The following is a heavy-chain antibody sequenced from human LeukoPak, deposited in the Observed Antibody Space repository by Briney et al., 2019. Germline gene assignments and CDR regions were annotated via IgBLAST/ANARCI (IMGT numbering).Heavy chain of an antibody. V-gene: IGHV3-30*02. CDR3: AKVGSGWYGVDY. J-gene: IGHJ4*02. CDR1: KIIFSGYG. CDR2: IRYDGTNK. D-gene: IGHD6-19*01. Sequence: GGSLRLSCVASKIIFSGYGIHWVRQAPGKGLEWVAYIRYDGTNKYYTDSVKGRFTISRDNSKNTLYLQMNSLRDDDTAVYYCAKVGSGWYGVDYWGQGTLVTVSS.